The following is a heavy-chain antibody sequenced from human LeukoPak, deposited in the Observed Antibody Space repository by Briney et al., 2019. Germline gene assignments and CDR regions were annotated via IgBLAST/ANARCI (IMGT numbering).Heavy chain of an antibody. CDR2: IYYSGST. CDR3: AKDARDGYKNH. Sequence: SETLSLTCTVSGGSISSSSYYWGWIRQPPGKGLEWIGSIYYSGSTYYNPSLKSRVTISVDTSKNQFSLKLSSVTAADTAVYYCAKDARDGYKNHWGQGTLVTVSS. D-gene: IGHD5-24*01. CDR1: GGSISSSSYY. J-gene: IGHJ5*02. V-gene: IGHV4-39*07.